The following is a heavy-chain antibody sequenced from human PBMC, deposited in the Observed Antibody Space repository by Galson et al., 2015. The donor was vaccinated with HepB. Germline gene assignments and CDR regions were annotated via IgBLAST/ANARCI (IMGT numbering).Heavy chain of an antibody. CDR3: ATSETHNSAFNI. D-gene: IGHD1-1*01. CDR2: IKADGTEK. CDR1: GFTFSNLY. J-gene: IGHJ3*02. V-gene: IGHV3-7*05. Sequence: SLRLSCATSGFTFSNLYMNWVRQAPGKGLEWVANIKADGTEKNYVDSVKGRFIISRDTSKTQFSLKLSSVTPADTAVYYCATSETHNSAFNIWGQGTMVTVSS.